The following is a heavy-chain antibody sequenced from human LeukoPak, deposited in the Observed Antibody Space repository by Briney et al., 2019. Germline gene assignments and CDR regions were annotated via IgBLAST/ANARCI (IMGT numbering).Heavy chain of an antibody. CDR3: ARTILDSSSPSPSYYFDY. V-gene: IGHV3-48*04. J-gene: IGHJ4*02. D-gene: IGHD6-6*01. CDR2: ISSSSSTI. CDR1: GFTFSDYS. Sequence: GGSLRLSCAASGFTFSDYSMNWVRQAPGKGLEWVSYISSSSSTIYYADSVKGRFTISRDNAKNSLYLQMNSLRAEDTAVYYCARTILDSSSPSPSYYFDYWGQGTLVTVSS.